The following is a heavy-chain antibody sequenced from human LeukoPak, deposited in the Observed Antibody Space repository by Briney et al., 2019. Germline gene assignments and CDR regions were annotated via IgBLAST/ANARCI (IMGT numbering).Heavy chain of an antibody. CDR2: IIPIFGTA. J-gene: IGHJ3*02. D-gene: IGHD3-10*01. CDR1: GGTFISYA. CDR3: ARESVRITSSGRGAFDI. V-gene: IGHV1-69*13. Sequence: GASVKVSCKASGGTFISYAISWVRQAPGQGLEWMGGIIPIFGTANYAQKFQGRVTITADESTSTAYMELSSLRSEDTAVYHCARESVRITSSGRGAFDIWGQGTMVTVSS.